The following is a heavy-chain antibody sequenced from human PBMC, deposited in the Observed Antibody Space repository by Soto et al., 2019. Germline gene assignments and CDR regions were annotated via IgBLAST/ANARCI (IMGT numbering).Heavy chain of an antibody. CDR3: ARDDPPVMYDILTGYYPFDY. CDR2: IIPILGIA. V-gene: IGHV1-69*04. Sequence: SVKVSCKASGGTFSSYTISWVRQAPGQGLEWMGRIIPILGIANYAQKFQGRVTITADKSTSTAYMELSSLRSEDTAVYYCARDDPPVMYDILTGYYPFDYWGQGTVVTVSS. D-gene: IGHD3-9*01. J-gene: IGHJ4*02. CDR1: GGTFSSYT.